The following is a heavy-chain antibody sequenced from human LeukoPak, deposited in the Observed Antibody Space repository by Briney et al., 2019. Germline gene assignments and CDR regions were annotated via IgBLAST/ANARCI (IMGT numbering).Heavy chain of an antibody. V-gene: IGHV3-30*18. CDR1: GFTFSSYG. CDR2: ISYDGSNK. J-gene: IGHJ5*02. CDR3: PKNTQDNQEDYGNWFDP. Sequence: GGSLRLSCAASGFTFSSYGMHWVRQAPGKGLEWVAVISYDGSNKYYADSVKGRFTISRDNSKNTLYLQMNSLRAEDTAVYYCPKNTQDNQEDYGNWFDPWGQGTLVTVSS. D-gene: IGHD4-17*01.